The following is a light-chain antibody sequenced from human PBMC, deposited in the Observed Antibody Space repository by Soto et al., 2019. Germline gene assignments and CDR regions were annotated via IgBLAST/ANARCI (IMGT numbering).Light chain of an antibody. V-gene: IGKV4-1*01. CDR3: QQYYGAPLT. J-gene: IGKJ1*01. CDR2: WAS. Sequence: DIVMTQSPDSLAVSLGERATINCKSSQSVLYSPNNKNYLAWYQHKPGQPPKMLIYWASIRESGVPDRFTGSGSGADFTLTITSLQAEDVAVYYCQQYYGAPLTFGQGTKVDIK. CDR1: QSVLYSPNNKNY.